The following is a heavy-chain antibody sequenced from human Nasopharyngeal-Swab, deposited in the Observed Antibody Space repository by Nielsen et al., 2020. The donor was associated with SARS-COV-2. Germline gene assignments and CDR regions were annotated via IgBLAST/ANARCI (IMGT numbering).Heavy chain of an antibody. CDR2: VDHTGRT. CDR1: VGSFSGYY. D-gene: IGHD2-15*01. V-gene: IGHV4-34*01. Sequence: SETLSLTCAVHVGSFSGYYWSWVRQPPGKGLEWIGEVDHTGRTNNNPSLQSRVTISVDTSKNQFSLTLGSVTAADTAVYYCARGGYQLLLRNYYYGMDVWSQGTTVTVSS. J-gene: IGHJ6*02. CDR3: ARGGYQLLLRNYYYGMDV.